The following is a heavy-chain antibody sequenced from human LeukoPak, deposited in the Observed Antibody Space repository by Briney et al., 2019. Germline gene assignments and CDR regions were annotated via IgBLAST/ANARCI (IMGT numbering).Heavy chain of an antibody. CDR1: GGSISSSSYY. CDR3: ARGQQLVPPYFDY. CDR2: IYYSGST. J-gene: IGHJ4*02. Sequence: SETLSLTCTVSGGSISSSSYYWGWIRQPPGKGLEWIGSIYYSGSTYYNPSLKSRATISVDTSKNQFSLKLSSVTAADTAVYYCARGQQLVPPYFDYWGQGTLVTVSS. V-gene: IGHV4-39*07. D-gene: IGHD6-13*01.